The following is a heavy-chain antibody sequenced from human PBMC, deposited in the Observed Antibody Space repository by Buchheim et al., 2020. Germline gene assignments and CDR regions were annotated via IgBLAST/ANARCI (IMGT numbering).Heavy chain of an antibody. CDR3: ARSRFIRGNPNYYGMDV. V-gene: IGHV4-31*11. CDR2: IYYSGST. Sequence: QVQLQESGPGLVKPSQTLSLTCAVSGGSISGGGYFWSWIRQHPGKGLEWIGYIYYSGSTYYNPSPRSRVTISADTSKNQFSLKLSSVTAADTAVYYCARSRFIRGNPNYYGMDVWGQGTT. D-gene: IGHD4-23*01. CDR1: GGSISGGGYF. J-gene: IGHJ6*02.